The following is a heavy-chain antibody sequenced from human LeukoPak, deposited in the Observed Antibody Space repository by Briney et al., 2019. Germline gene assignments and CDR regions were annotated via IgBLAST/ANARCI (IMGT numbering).Heavy chain of an antibody. V-gene: IGHV1-18*01. J-gene: IGHJ3*02. CDR3: ARDQDYYDSSGYYPPDAFDI. D-gene: IGHD3-22*01. CDR1: GYTFTSYG. Sequence: ASVKVSCKASGYTFTSYGISWVRQAPGQGLEWMGWISAYNGNTNYAQKLQGRVTMTTDTSTSTAYTELRSLRSDDTAVYYCARDQDYYDSSGYYPPDAFDIWGQGTMVTVSS. CDR2: ISAYNGNT.